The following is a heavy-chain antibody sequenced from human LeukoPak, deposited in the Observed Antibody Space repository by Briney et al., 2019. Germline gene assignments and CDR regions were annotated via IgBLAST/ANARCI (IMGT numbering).Heavy chain of an antibody. V-gene: IGHV3-7*01. J-gene: IGHJ4*02. CDR3: ARDGVAAGTYFDY. Sequence: PGGSLRLSCAVSGFTFSSHWMSWVRQAPGKGLEWVANINQDGSEKHYVDSVKGRFTISRDNAKNSLYLQMNSLRVEDTAVYYCARDGVAAGTYFDYWGQGILVTVSS. CDR2: INQDGSEK. D-gene: IGHD6-13*01. CDR1: GFTFSSHW.